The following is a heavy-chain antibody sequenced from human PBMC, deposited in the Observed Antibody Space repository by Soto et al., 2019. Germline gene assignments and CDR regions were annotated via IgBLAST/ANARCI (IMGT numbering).Heavy chain of an antibody. J-gene: IGHJ5*02. CDR3: AGAAPATNPRLNWFDP. CDR1: GGTFSSYA. CDR2: IIPIFGTA. V-gene: IGHV1-69*01. Sequence: QVQLVQSGAEVKKPGSSVKVSCKASGGTFSSYAISWVRQAPGQGLEWMGGIIPIFGTANYAQKFQGRVTITADESTSTAYLGLSSLRSEEPAGYSCAGAAPATNPRLNWFDPWAREPWSPSPQ. D-gene: IGHD1-1*01.